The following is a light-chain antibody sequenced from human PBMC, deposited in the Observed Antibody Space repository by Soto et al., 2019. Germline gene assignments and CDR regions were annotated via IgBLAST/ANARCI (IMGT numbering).Light chain of an antibody. CDR3: QQYNSWPRT. V-gene: IGKV3-15*01. CDR1: QSVNSN. Sequence: EIVMTQSPATLSVSPGERATLSCRASQSVNSNLAWYQQKPGQAPRLLIYGASSRANGIPARFSGSGSGTEFTLTITSLQSEDFAVYYCQQYNSWPRTFGQGTKVEIK. J-gene: IGKJ1*01. CDR2: GAS.